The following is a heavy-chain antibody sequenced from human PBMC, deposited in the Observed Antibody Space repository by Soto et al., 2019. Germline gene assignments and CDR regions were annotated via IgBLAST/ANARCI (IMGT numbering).Heavy chain of an antibody. CDR3: ARILGYCSGGSCYLGRYYYYGMDV. D-gene: IGHD2-15*01. Sequence: QITLKESGPTLVKPTQTLTLTCTFSGFSLSTSGVGVGWIRQPPGKALEWLALIYWDDDKRYSPSLKSRLTITTDTSKNQVVLTMTNMDPVDTATYYCARILGYCSGGSCYLGRYYYYGMDVWGQGTTVTVSS. V-gene: IGHV2-5*02. CDR1: GFSLSTSGVG. CDR2: IYWDDDK. J-gene: IGHJ6*02.